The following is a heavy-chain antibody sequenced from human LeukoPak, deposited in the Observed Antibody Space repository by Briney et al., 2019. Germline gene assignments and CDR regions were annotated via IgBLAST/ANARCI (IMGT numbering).Heavy chain of an antibody. D-gene: IGHD6-13*01. Sequence: SVKVSCKASGGTSSSYAISWVRQAPGQGLEWMGGIIPIFGTANYAQKFQGRVTITADESTSTAYMELSSLRSEDTAVYYCARIGAIQQLANHFDYWGQGTLVTVSS. V-gene: IGHV1-69*01. CDR3: ARIGAIQQLANHFDY. J-gene: IGHJ4*02. CDR2: IIPIFGTA. CDR1: GGTSSSYA.